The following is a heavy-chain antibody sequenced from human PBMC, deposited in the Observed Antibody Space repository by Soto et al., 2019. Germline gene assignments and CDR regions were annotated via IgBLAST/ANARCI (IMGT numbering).Heavy chain of an antibody. CDR3: ATVDPLNSNYCYNGMDV. V-gene: IGHV1-24*01. CDR2: SDPEYGET. CDR1: GYTLTELS. Sequence: ASVKVSCKVSGYTLTELSMHWVRQAPGKGLEWMGGSDPEYGETIYAQKFQDRVTMTEDTSTDTAYMELSSLRSEDTAVYYCATVDPLNSNYCYNGMDVWGQGTTVTVSS. J-gene: IGHJ6*02. D-gene: IGHD3-9*01.